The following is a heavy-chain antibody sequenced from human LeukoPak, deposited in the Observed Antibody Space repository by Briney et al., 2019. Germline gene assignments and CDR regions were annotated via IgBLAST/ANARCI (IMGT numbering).Heavy chain of an antibody. CDR2: ISRSSTHI. CDR3: ASADSHYYDSSGYLY. V-gene: IGHV3-21*06. Sequence: GGSLRLSCAASGFTFSSYAMSWVRQAPGKGLEWVSTISRSSTHIYYADSVRGRFTISRDDAKNSMYLQMNSLRAEDTAVYYCASADSHYYDSSGYLYWGQGTLVTVSS. D-gene: IGHD3-22*01. J-gene: IGHJ4*02. CDR1: GFTFSSYA.